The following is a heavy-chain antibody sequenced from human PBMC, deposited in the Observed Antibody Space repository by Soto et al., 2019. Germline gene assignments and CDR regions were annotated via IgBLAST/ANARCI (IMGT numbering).Heavy chain of an antibody. CDR2: ISYDGSNK. J-gene: IGHJ4*02. V-gene: IGHV3-30-3*01. D-gene: IGHD6-25*01. Sequence: PGGSLRLSCAASGFTFSSYCMHWIRQAPGKGLEWVAVISYDGSNKYYANSVKGRLTISRDNSKNTLYLQMNSLRAEDTAVYYCAGDTYKSGWNFFDYWGQGTLVTVSS. CDR3: AGDTYKSGWNFFDY. CDR1: GFTFSSYC.